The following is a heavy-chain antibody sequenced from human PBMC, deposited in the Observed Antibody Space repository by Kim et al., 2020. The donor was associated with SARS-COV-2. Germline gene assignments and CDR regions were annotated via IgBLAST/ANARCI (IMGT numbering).Heavy chain of an antibody. V-gene: IGHV1-69*13. J-gene: IGHJ5*02. D-gene: IGHD6-13*01. CDR2: IIPIFGTA. CDR3: ARVPVGIADPFDP. CDR1: GGTFSSYA. Sequence: SVKVSCKASGGTFSSYAISWVRQAPGQGLEWMGGIIPIFGTANYAQKFQGRVTITADESTSTAYMELSSLRSEDTAVYYCARVPVGIADPFDPWGQGTLVTVSS.